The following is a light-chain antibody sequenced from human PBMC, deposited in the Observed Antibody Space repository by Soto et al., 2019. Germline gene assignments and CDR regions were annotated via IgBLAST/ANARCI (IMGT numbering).Light chain of an antibody. Sequence: IQMTQSPSTLSGSVGARVTITCRASQGFGSALAWYQQKPGKPPKLLIYDDSNLESGVPSRFSGSESGTDFTLTISSLQPEDFATYYCQQFRKYPLTFGGGTKVDI. J-gene: IGKJ4*01. CDR2: DDS. CDR3: QQFRKYPLT. V-gene: IGKV1D-13*01. CDR1: QGFGSA.